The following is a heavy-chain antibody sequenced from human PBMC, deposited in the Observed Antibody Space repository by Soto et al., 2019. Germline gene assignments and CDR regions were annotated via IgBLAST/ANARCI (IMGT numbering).Heavy chain of an antibody. V-gene: IGHV4-4*07. Sequence: KTPSLSCTVCGDAMTGYYSSMIWQPAGKGLEWIGRIYTSGSTNYNPSLKSRVTMSVDTSKNQFSLKLSSVTAADTAVYYCARDSPGREGMDVWGQGTTVTVSS. CDR2: IYTSGST. CDR3: ARDSPGREGMDV. J-gene: IGHJ6*02. CDR1: GDAMTGYY.